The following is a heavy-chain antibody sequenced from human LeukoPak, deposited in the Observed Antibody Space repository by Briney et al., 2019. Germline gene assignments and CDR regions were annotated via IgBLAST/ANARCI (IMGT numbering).Heavy chain of an antibody. V-gene: IGHV4-39*01. CDR2: IYYSGST. Sequence: SETLSLTCTVSGGSISSSSYYWGWLRQPPGKGLEWIGSIYYSGSTYYNPSLKSRVTISVDTSKNQFSLKLSSVTAADTAVYYCARRYYYDSSGYYHDYWGQGTLVTVSS. CDR3: ARRYYYDSSGYYHDY. J-gene: IGHJ4*02. CDR1: GGSISSSSYY. D-gene: IGHD3-22*01.